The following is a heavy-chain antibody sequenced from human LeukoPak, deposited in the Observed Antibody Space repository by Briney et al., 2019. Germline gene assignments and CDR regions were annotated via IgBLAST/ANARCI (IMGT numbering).Heavy chain of an antibody. CDR3: VSPTADYPFLYYFDS. CDR1: GFSFSSYS. Sequence: GGSLRLSCAASGFSFSSYSIHWVRQAPGKGLEWVAVITSDGNSKNFALSVKGRFAISRDNSKNTLFLQMNNLRSEDTALYYCVSPTADYPFLYYFDSWGQGTLVTVSS. J-gene: IGHJ4*02. V-gene: IGHV3-30*09. D-gene: IGHD5-12*01. CDR2: ITSDGNSK.